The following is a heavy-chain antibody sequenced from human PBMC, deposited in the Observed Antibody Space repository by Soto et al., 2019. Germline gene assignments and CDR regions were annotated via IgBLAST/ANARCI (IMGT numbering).Heavy chain of an antibody. CDR3: AKDRVTYYYNSSGYESY. J-gene: IGHJ4*02. CDR2: ISGSGGST. CDR1: GFTFSSYA. D-gene: IGHD3-22*01. Sequence: PGGSLRLSCAASGFTFSSYAMSWVRQAPGKGLEWVAAISGSGGSTYYADSVKGRFTISRDNSKNTLYLQMNSLRAEDTAVYYCAKDRVTYYYNSSGYESYWGQGTLVTLSS. V-gene: IGHV3-23*01.